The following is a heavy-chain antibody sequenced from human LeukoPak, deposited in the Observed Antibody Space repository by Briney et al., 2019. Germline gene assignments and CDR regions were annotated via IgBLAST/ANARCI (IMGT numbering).Heavy chain of an antibody. CDR2: IYTSGST. D-gene: IGHD6-19*01. CDR1: GGSISSYY. CDR3: ARDPHSSGRFLFDY. J-gene: IGHJ4*02. V-gene: IGHV4-4*07. Sequence: SETLSLTCTVSGGSISSYYWSWIRQPAGKGLEWIGRIYTSGSTNYNPSLKSRVTMSVDTSKNQFSLKLSSVTAADTAVYYCARDPHSSGRFLFDYWGQGTLVTVSS.